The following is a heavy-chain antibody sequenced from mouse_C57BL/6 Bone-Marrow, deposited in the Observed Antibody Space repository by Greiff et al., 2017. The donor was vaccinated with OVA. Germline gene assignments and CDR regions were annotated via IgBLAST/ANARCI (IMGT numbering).Heavy chain of an antibody. J-gene: IGHJ3*01. CDR2: ISSGGSYT. CDR1: GFTFSSYG. D-gene: IGHD6-5*01. V-gene: IGHV5-6*01. Sequence: EVKLMESGGDLVKPGGSLKLSCAASGFTFSSYGMSWVRQTPDKRLEWVATISSGGSYTYYPDSVKGRFTISRDNAKNTLYLQMSSLKSEDTAMYYCASPYFAYWGQVTLVTVSA. CDR3: ASPYFAY.